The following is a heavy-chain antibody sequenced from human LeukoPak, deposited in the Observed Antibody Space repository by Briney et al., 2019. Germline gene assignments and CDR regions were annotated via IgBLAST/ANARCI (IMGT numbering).Heavy chain of an antibody. CDR2: IYTGGTT. J-gene: IGHJ6*03. CDR1: GFTVSNNY. V-gene: IGHV3-53*01. D-gene: IGHD6-13*01. CDR3: ARVWAGQQLVPPGGDYYYMDV. Sequence: GGSLRLSCAASGFTVSNNYMSWVRQAPGKGLEWVSVIYTGGTTYYADSVKGRFTISRDNSKNTLYLQMNSLRAEDTAVYYCARVWAGQQLVPPGGDYYYMDVWGKGTTVTISS.